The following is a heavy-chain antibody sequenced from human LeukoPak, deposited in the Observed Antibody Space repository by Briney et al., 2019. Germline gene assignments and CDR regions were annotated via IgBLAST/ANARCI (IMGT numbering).Heavy chain of an antibody. D-gene: IGHD7-27*01. J-gene: IGHJ4*02. CDR1: GFTFSSYA. V-gene: IGHV3-30*18. Sequence: PGGSLRLSCAASGFTFSSYAMHWVRQAPGKGLEWVIVLSYDGTNEYSADSVKGRFTISRDNSKNTLFLQMNSLRAEDTAVYYCAKDGGLWVSAHWGDSWGRGTLVTVSS. CDR2: LSYDGTNE. CDR3: AKDGGLWVSAHWGDS.